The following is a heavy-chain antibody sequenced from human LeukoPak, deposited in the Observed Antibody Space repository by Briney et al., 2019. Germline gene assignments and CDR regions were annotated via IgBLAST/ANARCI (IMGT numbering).Heavy chain of an antibody. D-gene: IGHD3-3*01. J-gene: IGHJ4*02. CDR3: ARGHGENRRYYDFWSGYPDNDY. CDR1: GGSISNYY. V-gene: IGHV4-4*07. CDR2: IYNSGTT. Sequence: SETLSLTCTVSGGSISNYYWTWIRQPAGKGLEWIGRIYNSGTTNYNPSLKSRVTMSVDTSKNQFSLKLSSVTAADTAVYYCARGHGENRRYYDFWSGYPDNDYWGQGTLVTVSS.